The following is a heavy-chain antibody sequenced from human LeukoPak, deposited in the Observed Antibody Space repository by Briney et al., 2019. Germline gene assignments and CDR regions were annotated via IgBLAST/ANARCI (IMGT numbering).Heavy chain of an antibody. V-gene: IGHV3-15*01. CDR3: TTSLTSGYYIDY. CDR2: IKSKTDGGTI. CDR1: GFTFNNAW. J-gene: IGHJ4*02. Sequence: GGSLRLSCAASGFTFNNAWMNWVRQTPGKGLEWVGRIKSKTDGGTIDYAAFVKGRFTISRDDSKNTLFLQMNSLKTEDTALYYCTTSLTSGYYIDYWGQGTLVTVSS. D-gene: IGHD3-22*01.